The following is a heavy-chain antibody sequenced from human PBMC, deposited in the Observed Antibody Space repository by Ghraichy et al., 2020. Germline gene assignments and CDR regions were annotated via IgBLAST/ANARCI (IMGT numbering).Heavy chain of an antibody. V-gene: IGHV3-23*01. D-gene: IGHD3-10*01. CDR1: GFTFSSYA. J-gene: IGHJ4*02. CDR3: AKELKVRGVI. Sequence: GESLNISCAASGFTFSSYAMSWVRQAPGKGLEWVSAISGSGGSTYYADSVKGRFTISRDNSKNTLYLQMNSLRAEDTAVYYCAKELKVRGVIWGQGTLVTVSS. CDR2: ISGSGGST.